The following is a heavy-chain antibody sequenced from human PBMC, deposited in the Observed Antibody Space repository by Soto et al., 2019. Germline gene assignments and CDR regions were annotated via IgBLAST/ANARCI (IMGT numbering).Heavy chain of an antibody. CDR1: GFTVSDNY. V-gene: IGHV3-66*01. CDR2: IYVGGST. J-gene: IGHJ3*01. D-gene: IGHD6-19*01. Sequence: EVQVVESGGALVQPGGSLRLSCAVSGFTVSDNYMNWVRQAPGKGLEWVSVIYVGGSTAYADSVKGTFPISRDNSKNTVYLQIDCLKAEDTAVYYCARDRGYNSVWSSDYSFDAWGQGTVVSVSS. CDR3: ARDRGYNSVWSSDYSFDA.